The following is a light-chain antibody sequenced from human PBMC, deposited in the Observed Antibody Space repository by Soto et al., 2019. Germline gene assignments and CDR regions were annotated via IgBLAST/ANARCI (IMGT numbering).Light chain of an antibody. V-gene: IGKV3-11*01. Sequence: EIVLTQSPATLSLSPGERATLSCRASQSVSSYLAWYQQKPGQAPRLLIYDASNRATGIPARFSGSGSGTDFTLTISSLEPEDFAVYYCQQRSNWPLSPLTFGGGTKVEIK. CDR2: DAS. J-gene: IGKJ4*01. CDR1: QSVSSY. CDR3: QQRSNWPLSPLT.